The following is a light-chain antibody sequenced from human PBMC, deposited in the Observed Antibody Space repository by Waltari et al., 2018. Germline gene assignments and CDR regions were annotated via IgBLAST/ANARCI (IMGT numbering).Light chain of an antibody. Sequence: DLVMTQSPFYMPVTPGEPASISCRSSQSLLHRHGNNYLDWYLQKPGQSPQLLIYLGSNRASGVPDRFSASGSGTDFTLKISRVEAEDVGVYYCMQSLLALWTFGQGTKVEIK. CDR2: LGS. CDR1: QSLLHRHGNNY. V-gene: IGKV2-28*01. J-gene: IGKJ1*01. CDR3: MQSLLALWT.